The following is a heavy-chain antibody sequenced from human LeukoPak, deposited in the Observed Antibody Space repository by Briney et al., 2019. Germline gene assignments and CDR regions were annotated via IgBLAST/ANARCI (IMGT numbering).Heavy chain of an antibody. Sequence: SETLSHTCTVSGGSISSGGYSWSWIRQHPGKGLECIGYIYDSGSTYYNPSLKSRVTISVDTSKNQFSLKLRSVTAADTAVYYCARVRYSSAWIDPWGQGTLVTVSS. CDR2: IYDSGST. V-gene: IGHV4-31*03. CDR1: GGSISSGGYS. J-gene: IGHJ5*02. CDR3: ARVRYSSAWIDP. D-gene: IGHD6-19*01.